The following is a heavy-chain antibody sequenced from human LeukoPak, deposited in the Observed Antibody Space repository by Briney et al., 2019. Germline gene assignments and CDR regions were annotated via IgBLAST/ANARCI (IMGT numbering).Heavy chain of an antibody. Sequence: NPSETLSLTCTVSGGSISSYYWSWIRQPPGKGLEWIGSIYHSGSTYYNPSLKSRVTISVDTSKNQFSLKLSSVTAADTAVYYCARTKPPVIVVAPDAFDIWGQGTMVTVSS. CDR3: ARTKPPVIVVAPDAFDI. D-gene: IGHD2-15*01. V-gene: IGHV4-59*08. J-gene: IGHJ3*02. CDR1: GGSISSYY. CDR2: IYHSGST.